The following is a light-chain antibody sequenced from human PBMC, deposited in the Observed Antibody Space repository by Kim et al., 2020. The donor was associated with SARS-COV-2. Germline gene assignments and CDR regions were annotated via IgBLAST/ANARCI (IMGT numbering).Light chain of an antibody. J-gene: IGLJ3*02. V-gene: IGLV3-19*01. CDR3: SSRDSTGDHVV. CDR1: SLRNYY. CDR2: GKY. Sequence: SSELTQDPAVSVALGQTVRLTCQGDSLRNYYATWYQKRPGQAPTLVLYGKYDRPSGIPDRFSGSASGNTASLTITGAQAEDEGDYYCSSRDSTGDHVVFGGGTQLTVL.